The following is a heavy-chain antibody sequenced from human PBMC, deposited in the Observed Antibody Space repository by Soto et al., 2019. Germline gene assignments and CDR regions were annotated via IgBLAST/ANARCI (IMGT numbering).Heavy chain of an antibody. CDR2: INWKSDI. Sequence: PGWSLRLSCAVSGFTFDDNAMHLVRQAPEKGLEWGSCINWKSDIGYADSVKGRFTISRDNAENSLYLQMNSLRAEDTALYYCAISQDRGGRTTFIYWGQETQVTICS. CDR3: AISQDRGGRTTFIY. J-gene: IGHJ4*02. D-gene: IGHD3-16*01. V-gene: IGHV3-9*01. CDR1: GFTFDDNA.